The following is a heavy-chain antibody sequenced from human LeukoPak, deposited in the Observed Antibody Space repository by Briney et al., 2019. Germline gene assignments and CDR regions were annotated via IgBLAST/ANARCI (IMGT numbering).Heavy chain of an antibody. V-gene: IGHV3-23*01. CDR3: AKDTSIGKYCTNGVCSPFDY. CDR2: ISDSGDYT. J-gene: IGHJ4*02. Sequence: GGSLRLSCAGSGFTFSSYAMSWVRQAPPQGLEWVSVISDSGDYTSYADSVRGRFTISRDNSRNTLYLQMISLRPEDTAVYYCAKDTSIGKYCTNGVCSPFDYWGQGTLVTVSS. CDR1: GFTFSSYA. D-gene: IGHD2-8*01.